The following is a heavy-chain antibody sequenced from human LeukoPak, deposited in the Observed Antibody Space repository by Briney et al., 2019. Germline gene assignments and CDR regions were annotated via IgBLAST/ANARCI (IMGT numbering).Heavy chain of an antibody. V-gene: IGHV4-34*01. CDR2: INHSGST. CDR3: ASSTSSGWYIDY. J-gene: IGHJ4*02. D-gene: IGHD6-19*01. Sequence: SETLSLTCAVYGGSFSGYYWSWIRQPPGKGLEWIGEINHSGSTNHNPSLKSRVTISVDTSKNQFSLKLSSVTAADTAVYYCASSTSSGWYIDYWGQGTLVTVSS. CDR1: GGSFSGYY.